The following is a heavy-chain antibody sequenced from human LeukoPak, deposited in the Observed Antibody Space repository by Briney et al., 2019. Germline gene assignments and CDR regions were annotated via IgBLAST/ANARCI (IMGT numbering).Heavy chain of an antibody. V-gene: IGHV3-23*01. J-gene: IGHJ4*02. CDR2: ISGSGGST. Sequence: GGSLRLSCAASGFTFSSYATSWVRQAPGKGLEWVSAISGSGGSTYYADSVKGRFTISRDNSKNTLYLQMNSLRAEDTAVYYCAKAPYSSGSYYFDYWGQGTLVTVSS. CDR3: AKAPYSSGSYYFDY. D-gene: IGHD6-19*01. CDR1: GFTFSSYA.